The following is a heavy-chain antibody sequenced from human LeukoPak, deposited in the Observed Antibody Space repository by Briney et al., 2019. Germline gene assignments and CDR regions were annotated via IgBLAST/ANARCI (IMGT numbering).Heavy chain of an antibody. CDR2: ISGSGGST. CDR1: GFTFSSYA. V-gene: IGHV3-23*01. Sequence: GGSLRLSCAASGFTFSSYAMSWVRQAPGKGLEWVSAISGSGGSTYYADSVKGRLTISRDNSKNTLYLQMNSLRAEDTAVYYCAKDPESYYYYYGMDVWGQGTTVTVSS. J-gene: IGHJ6*02. CDR3: AKDPESYYYYYGMDV.